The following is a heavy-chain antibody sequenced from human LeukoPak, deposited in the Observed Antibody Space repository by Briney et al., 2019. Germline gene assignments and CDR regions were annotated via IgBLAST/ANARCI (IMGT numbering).Heavy chain of an antibody. CDR2: ISSSSSSI. D-gene: IGHD6-13*01. Sequence: PGGSLRLSCAASGFTFTSYGMNWVRQAPGTGLEWVSYISSSSSSIHYADSVKGRFTISRDNAKNSLYLQMNSLRAEDSAVYYCARPLEAAAGVWYFDLWGRGTLVTVSS. CDR3: ARPLEAAAGVWYFDL. V-gene: IGHV3-48*04. CDR1: GFTFTSYG. J-gene: IGHJ2*01.